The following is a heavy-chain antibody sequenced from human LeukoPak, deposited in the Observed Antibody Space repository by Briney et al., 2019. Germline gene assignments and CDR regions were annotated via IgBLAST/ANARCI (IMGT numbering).Heavy chain of an antibody. D-gene: IGHD6-13*01. Sequence: SETLSLTCTVSGGSISSYYWSWIRQPPGKGLEWIGYIYYSGSTNYNPPLKSRVTISVDTSKNQCSLKLSSVTAADTAVYYCARGDSTLFDYWGQGTLVTVSS. J-gene: IGHJ4*02. V-gene: IGHV4-59*08. CDR2: IYYSGST. CDR1: GGSISSYY. CDR3: ARGDSTLFDY.